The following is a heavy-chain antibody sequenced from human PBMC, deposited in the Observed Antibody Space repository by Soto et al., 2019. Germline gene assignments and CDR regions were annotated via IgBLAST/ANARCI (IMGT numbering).Heavy chain of an antibody. D-gene: IGHD3-16*01. J-gene: IGHJ6*02. Sequence: SETLSLTCAVYGGSFSGYYWSWIRQPPGKGLEWIGEINHSGSTNYNPSLKSRVTISVDTSKNQFSLKLSSVTAADTAVYYCAISRLWGMDYYYGMDVWGQGTTVTVSS. V-gene: IGHV4-34*01. CDR1: GGSFSGYY. CDR3: AISRLWGMDYYYGMDV. CDR2: INHSGST.